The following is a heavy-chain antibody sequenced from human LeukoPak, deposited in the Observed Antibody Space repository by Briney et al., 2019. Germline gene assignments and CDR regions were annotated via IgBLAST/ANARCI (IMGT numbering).Heavy chain of an antibody. D-gene: IGHD2-8*02. Sequence: PRGSLRLSCAASGFTFASYGMHWVRHAPGKGLEWVALIRYDGTNKYYTDSVKGRFTISKDNSKNTLYLQMNSLRAEDTAVYYCTRNQGYCTGGGCYIDYWGQGTLVTVSS. CDR1: GFTFASYG. V-gene: IGHV3-30*02. J-gene: IGHJ4*02. CDR3: TRNQGYCTGGGCYIDY. CDR2: IRYDGTNK.